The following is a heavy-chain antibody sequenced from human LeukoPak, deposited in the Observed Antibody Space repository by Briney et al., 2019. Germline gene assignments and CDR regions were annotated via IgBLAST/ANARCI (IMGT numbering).Heavy chain of an antibody. D-gene: IGHD6-13*01. V-gene: IGHV3-23*01. CDR2: ISGSGGST. CDR3: AKDSSSSWFGGDSK. Sequence: GGPLRLSCAASGFTFSSYAMSWVRQAPGKGLEWVSAISGSGGSTYYADSVKGRFTISRDNSKNTLYLQMNSLRPEDTAVYYCAKDSSSSWFGGDSKWGQGTLVTVSS. J-gene: IGHJ4*02. CDR1: GFTFSSYA.